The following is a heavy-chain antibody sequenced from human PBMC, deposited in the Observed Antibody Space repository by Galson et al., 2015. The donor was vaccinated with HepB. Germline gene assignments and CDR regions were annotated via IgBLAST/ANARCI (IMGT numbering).Heavy chain of an antibody. CDR1: GFTFSSYG. J-gene: IGHJ6*03. Sequence: SLRLSCAASGFTFSSYGMHWVRQAPGKGLEWVAVISYDGSNKYYADSVKGRFTISRDNSKNTLYLQMNSLRAEDTAVYYCAKDLVRKVIYYYYYMDVWGKGTTVTVSS. D-gene: IGHD2-21*01. CDR2: ISYDGSNK. V-gene: IGHV3-30*18. CDR3: AKDLVRKVIYYYYYMDV.